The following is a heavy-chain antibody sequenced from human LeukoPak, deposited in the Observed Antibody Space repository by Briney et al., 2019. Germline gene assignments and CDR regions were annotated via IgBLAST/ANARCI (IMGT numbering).Heavy chain of an antibody. V-gene: IGHV3-23*01. CDR3: AKDLYVWGSYRYNQYFDY. J-gene: IGHJ4*02. Sequence: GGSLRLSCAASGFTFSSSAMSWVRQAPGKGLEWVAAISDTGRLSYCADSVKGRFTISRDNSKNTLYLQMNSLRAEDTAVYYCAKDLYVWGSYRYNQYFDYWGQGTLVIVSS. CDR1: GFTFSSSA. CDR2: ISDTGRLS. D-gene: IGHD3-16*02.